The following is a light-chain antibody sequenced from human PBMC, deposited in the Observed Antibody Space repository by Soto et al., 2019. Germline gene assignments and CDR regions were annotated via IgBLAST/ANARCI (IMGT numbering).Light chain of an antibody. CDR1: SSDVGAYDD. CDR3: SSYTSLSTRV. V-gene: IGLV2-14*03. J-gene: IGLJ1*01. CDR2: DVS. Sequence: QSALTQPASVSGSPGQSITISCTGTSSDVGAYDDVSWYQQHPDKAPNLMNYDVSNRPAGLSNRFSGSKSVNTATLTISGLHADDEAYYYCSSYTSLSTRVFGTGTKLTAL.